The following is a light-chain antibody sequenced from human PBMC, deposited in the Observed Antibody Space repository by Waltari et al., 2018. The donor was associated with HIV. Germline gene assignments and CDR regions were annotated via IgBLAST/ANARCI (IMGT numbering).Light chain of an antibody. J-gene: IGLJ3*02. CDR1: SSDVGSYNL. V-gene: IGLV2-23*03. Sequence: QSALTQPASVSGSPGQSITISCTGTSSDVGSYNLVSWYQQHPGKAPKLMIYEGSKRPSGVSNRLAGSKAGNTASLTISGLQAEDEADYYCCSYAGSSTLRWVFGGGTKLTVL. CDR3: CSYAGSSTLRWV. CDR2: EGS.